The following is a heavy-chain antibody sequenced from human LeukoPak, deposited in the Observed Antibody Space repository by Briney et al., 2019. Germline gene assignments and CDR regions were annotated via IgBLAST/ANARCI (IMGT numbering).Heavy chain of an antibody. J-gene: IGHJ4*02. CDR1: GFTFSIYA. Sequence: PGGSLRLSCAASGFTFSIYAMIWVRQAPGKGLEWVSFISGSEGSTYYADSVKGRFIISRDNSKNTLYLQMNSLRVEDTAVYYCAKLSASGSYYTSPDYWGQGTLVTVSS. V-gene: IGHV3-23*01. D-gene: IGHD3-10*01. CDR3: AKLSASGSYYTSPDY. CDR2: ISGSEGST.